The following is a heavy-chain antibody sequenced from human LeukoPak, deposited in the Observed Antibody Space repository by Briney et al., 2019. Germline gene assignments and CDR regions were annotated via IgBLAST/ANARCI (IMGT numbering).Heavy chain of an antibody. CDR2: VSDSGDGT. V-gene: IGHV3-23*01. J-gene: IGHJ4*02. CDR1: GFTFSSYA. Sequence: PGGSLRLSCAASGFTFSSYAMYWVRQAPGKGLEWVLGVSDSGDGTHYADSVKGRFTISRDNSKSTLYLQMNNLRAEDTAVYYCAKDRTCGQWNCQGSDYWGQGTLVTASS. CDR3: AKDRTCGQWNCQGSDY. D-gene: IGHD1-7*01.